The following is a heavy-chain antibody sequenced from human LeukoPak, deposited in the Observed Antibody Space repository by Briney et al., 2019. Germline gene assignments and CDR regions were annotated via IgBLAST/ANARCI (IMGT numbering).Heavy chain of an antibody. V-gene: IGHV4-59*01. D-gene: IGHD3-16*01. CDR1: GGSISRYY. CDR2: IYYSGST. J-gene: IGHJ4*02. Sequence: KPSQTLSLTCTLSGGSISRYYWSWIRQPPGKGLDWIGYIYYSGSTNYNPSLKSRVTISVDTSKNQFSLKLSSVTAADTAVYYCASLGGGYWGQGTLVTVSS. CDR3: ASLGGGY.